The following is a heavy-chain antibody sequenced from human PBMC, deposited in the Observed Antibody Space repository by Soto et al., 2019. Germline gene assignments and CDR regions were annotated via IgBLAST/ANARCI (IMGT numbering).Heavy chain of an antibody. V-gene: IGHV3-7*04. CDR3: ARDPPYGSGTSQNYGMDV. D-gene: IGHD3-10*01. CDR2: IKQDGSET. Sequence: GGSLRLSCAASGFTFNTYWMTWVRQAPGKGLEWVANIKQDGSETCYVDSVKGRFTISRDNAKNSLYLQMNSLRAEDTAVYYCARDPPYGSGTSQNYGMDVWGQGTTVTVSS. J-gene: IGHJ6*02. CDR1: GFTFNTYW.